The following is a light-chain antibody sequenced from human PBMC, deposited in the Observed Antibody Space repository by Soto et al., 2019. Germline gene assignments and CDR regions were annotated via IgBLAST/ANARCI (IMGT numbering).Light chain of an antibody. CDR2: EVS. J-gene: IGLJ2*01. CDR3: SSYVNDNTFVI. V-gene: IGLV2-14*01. CDR1: SRDIGGYNY. Sequence: QSALTQPASVSGSPGQSITISCTGTSRDIGGYNYVSWHQQHPGKAPKVIITEVSNRPSGVSDRFSGSKSGNTASLTISGLQAEDEADYYCSSYVNDNTFVIFGGGTKLTVL.